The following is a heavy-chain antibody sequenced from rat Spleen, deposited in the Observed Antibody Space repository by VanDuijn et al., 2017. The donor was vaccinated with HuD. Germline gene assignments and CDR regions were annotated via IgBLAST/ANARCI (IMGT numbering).Heavy chain of an antibody. D-gene: IGHD1-4*01. Sequence: EVQLVESGGGLVQPGRSLKLSCAASGFTFSNYGMAWVRQAPTKGLEWVATISYDGGSTDYRDSVKGRFTISRDNAKSTLYLQMDSLRSEDTATYYCARRPGDCDCWGQGVMVTVSS. CDR1: GFTFSNYG. CDR2: ISYDGGST. V-gene: IGHV5-29*01. J-gene: IGHJ2*01. CDR3: ARRPGDCDC.